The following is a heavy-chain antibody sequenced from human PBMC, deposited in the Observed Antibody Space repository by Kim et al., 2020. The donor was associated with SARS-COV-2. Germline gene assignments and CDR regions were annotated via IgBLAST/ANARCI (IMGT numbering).Heavy chain of an antibody. CDR1: GGSVSSDDFY. D-gene: IGHD6-19*01. CDR3: ARDSSSGWPYCIDY. J-gene: IGHJ4*01. Sequence: SETLSLTCTVSGGSVSSDDFYWHWLRQPPGKGLEWIGYIYYSGSTNYNPFLKSRVTISVDTSKNQFSLKLRSVTAADTAVYYCARDSSSGWPYCIDYWG. CDR2: IYYSGST. V-gene: IGHV4-61*08.